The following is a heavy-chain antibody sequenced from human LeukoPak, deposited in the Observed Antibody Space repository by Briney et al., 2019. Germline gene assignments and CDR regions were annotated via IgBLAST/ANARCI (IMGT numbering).Heavy chain of an antibody. Sequence: SETLSLTCTAPGGSISSYYWSWIRHPPGKGLEWIGYIYTSGSTNYNPSLKSRVTISVDTSKNQFSLKLSSVTAADTAVYYCARHGSDGWFDPWGQGTLVTVFS. CDR3: ARHGSDGWFDP. V-gene: IGHV4-4*09. CDR2: IYTSGST. J-gene: IGHJ5*02. D-gene: IGHD6-25*01. CDR1: GGSISSYY.